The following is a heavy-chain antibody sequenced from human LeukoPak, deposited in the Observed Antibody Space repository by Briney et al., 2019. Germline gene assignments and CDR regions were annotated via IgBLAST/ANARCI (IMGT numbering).Heavy chain of an antibody. V-gene: IGHV3-20*04. J-gene: IGHJ4*02. CDR2: INWNGGST. CDR1: GFTFDDYG. Sequence: GGSLRLSCAASGFTFDDYGMSWVRQAPGKGLEWVSGINWNGGSTGYADSVKGRFTISRDNAKNSLYLQMNSLRAGDTALYYCARDHRYYDSSGYYYHGTDYWGQGTLVTVSS. CDR3: ARDHRYYDSSGYYYHGTDY. D-gene: IGHD3-22*01.